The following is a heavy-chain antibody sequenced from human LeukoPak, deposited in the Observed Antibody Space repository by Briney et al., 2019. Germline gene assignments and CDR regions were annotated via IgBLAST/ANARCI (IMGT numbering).Heavy chain of an antibody. D-gene: IGHD6-6*01. CDR2: IYTSGST. V-gene: IGHV4-4*09. Sequence: SETLSLTCTVSGGSISSYYWSWIRQPPGKGLEWIGYIYTSGSTNYNPSLKSRVTISVDTSKNQFSLKLSSMTAADTAVYYCASSSPYYFDYWGQGTLVTVSS. J-gene: IGHJ4*02. CDR3: ASSSPYYFDY. CDR1: GGSISSYY.